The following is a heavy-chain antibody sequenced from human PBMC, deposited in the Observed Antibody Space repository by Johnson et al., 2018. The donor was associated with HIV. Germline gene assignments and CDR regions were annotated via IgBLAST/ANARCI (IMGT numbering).Heavy chain of an antibody. D-gene: IGHD3-22*01. CDR3: AKDRGGYYDSSGYGAFDI. CDR2: ISYDGSNK. CDR1: GFTFSSYG. J-gene: IGHJ3*02. V-gene: IGHV3-30*18. Sequence: QEQLVESGGGVVQPGRSLRLSCAASGFTFSSYGMHWVRQAPGKGLEWVAVISYDGSNKYYADSVKGRFTISRDNSKNTLYLQMNSLRAEDTAVYYCAKDRGGYYDSSGYGAFDIWGQVTMVTVSS.